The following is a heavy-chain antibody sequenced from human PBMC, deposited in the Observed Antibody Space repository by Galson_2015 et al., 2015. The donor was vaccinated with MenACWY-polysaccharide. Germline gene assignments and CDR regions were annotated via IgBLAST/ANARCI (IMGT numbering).Heavy chain of an antibody. D-gene: IGHD3-10*01. J-gene: IGHJ6*02. Sequence: SGAEVKKPGESLKISWKASGYLFTSFAIGWVRQMPGKGLEWLGIIYPSDSDVKYNPSFQGQVTFSADRSTNTAYLQWSSLKASDSAMYYCAREDHGTGSMDVWGQGTTVTVSS. CDR3: AREDHGTGSMDV. CDR2: IYPSDSDV. CDR1: GYLFTSFA. V-gene: IGHV5-51*01.